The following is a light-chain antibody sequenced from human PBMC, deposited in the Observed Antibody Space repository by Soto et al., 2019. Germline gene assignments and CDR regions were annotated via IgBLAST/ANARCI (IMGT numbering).Light chain of an antibody. J-gene: IGKJ4*01. V-gene: IGKV3-20*01. CDR3: QQYDSSPLT. CDR1: QSVSSSY. Sequence: EIVLTQSPGTLSLSPGERATISCRASQSVSSSYFAWYQQKPGQAPRLLIYGASSRATGIPDRFSGSGSGTDFTLTISRLEPEDFAVYYCQQYDSSPLTFGGGTKVEIK. CDR2: GAS.